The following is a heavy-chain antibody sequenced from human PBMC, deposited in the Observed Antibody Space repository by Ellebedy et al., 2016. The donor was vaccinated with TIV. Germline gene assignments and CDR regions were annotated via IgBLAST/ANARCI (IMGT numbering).Heavy chain of an antibody. J-gene: IGHJ4*02. V-gene: IGHV4-39*01. CDR3: ARLRAGGGSSWYFDY. Sequence: WVRQAPGKGLEWIGSIFYNGRTYYNPSLKSRVTISVDTSKNQFSLKLSSVTAADTAVYYCARLRAGGGSSWYFDYWGQGTLVTVSS. D-gene: IGHD6-13*01. CDR2: IFYNGRT.